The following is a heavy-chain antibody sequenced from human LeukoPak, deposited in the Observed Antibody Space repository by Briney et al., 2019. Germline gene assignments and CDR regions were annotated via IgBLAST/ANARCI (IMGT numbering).Heavy chain of an antibody. D-gene: IGHD3-10*01. V-gene: IGHV3-30*02. CDR2: IRYDGSNK. CDR3: ARRPLWFGVLKIKRNTAYFDY. CDR1: GFTFSSYG. J-gene: IGHJ4*02. Sequence: GGSLRLSCAASGFTFSSYGMHWVRQAPGKGLEWVAFIRYDGSNKYYADSVKGRFTISRDNSKNTLYLQMNSLRAEDTAVYYCARRPLWFGVLKIKRNTAYFDYWGQGTLVTVSS.